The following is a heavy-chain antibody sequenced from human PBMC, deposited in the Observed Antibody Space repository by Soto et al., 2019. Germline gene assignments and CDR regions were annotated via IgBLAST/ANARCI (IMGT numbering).Heavy chain of an antibody. J-gene: IGHJ3*02. CDR2: IYPGDSDT. V-gene: IGHV5-51*01. CDR1: GYSFTSYW. D-gene: IGHD3-22*01. Sequence: GESLKISCKGSGYSFTSYWIGWVRQMPGKDLEWMGIIYPGDSDTRYSPSFQGQVTISADKSISTAYLQWSSLKASDTAMYYCASVADYYDSSGYAFDIWGQGTMVTVSS. CDR3: ASVADYYDSSGYAFDI.